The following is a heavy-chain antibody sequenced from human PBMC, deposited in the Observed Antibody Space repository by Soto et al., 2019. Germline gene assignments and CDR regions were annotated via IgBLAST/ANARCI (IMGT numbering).Heavy chain of an antibody. V-gene: IGHV1-69*13. CDR3: ARATYDFWSYYYFDY. CDR1: GCTFSSYA. D-gene: IGHD3-3*01. CDR2: IIPIFGTA. J-gene: IGHJ4*02. Sequence: SVKVSCKACGCTFSSYAISWVRQAPGQGLEWMGGIIPIFGTANYAQKFQGRVTITADESTSTAYMELSSLRSEDTAVYYCARATYDFWSYYYFDYWGQGTLVTVSS.